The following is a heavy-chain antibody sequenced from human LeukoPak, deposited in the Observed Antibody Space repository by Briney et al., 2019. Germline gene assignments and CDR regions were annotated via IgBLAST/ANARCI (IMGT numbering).Heavy chain of an antibody. CDR2: ISGSGGST. V-gene: IGHV3-23*01. CDR1: GFTFRSYA. CDR3: AKDQSSGRTFDY. Sequence: GGSLRLSCAASGFTFRSYAMSWVRQAPGKGLEWVSAISGSGGSTYYADSVKGRFTISRDDSKNTLYLQMNSLRAEDTALYHCAKDQSSGRTFDYWGQGTLVTVSS. J-gene: IGHJ4*02. D-gene: IGHD3-10*01.